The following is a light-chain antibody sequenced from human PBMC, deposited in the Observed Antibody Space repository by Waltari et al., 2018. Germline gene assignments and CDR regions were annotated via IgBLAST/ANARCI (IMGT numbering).Light chain of an antibody. CDR2: RNE. V-gene: IGLV1-47*02. CDR3: AAWDGSLSGVV. CDR1: RSNIGSNR. Sequence: QSVLTQPPSASGTPGQGVTISCSGSRSNIGSNRVNWYQQVPGTAPKLLFYRNEARAFGVPDRFSASKSGTTASLAISGLRSEDEADYYCAAWDGSLSGVVFGGGTKLTVL. J-gene: IGLJ2*01.